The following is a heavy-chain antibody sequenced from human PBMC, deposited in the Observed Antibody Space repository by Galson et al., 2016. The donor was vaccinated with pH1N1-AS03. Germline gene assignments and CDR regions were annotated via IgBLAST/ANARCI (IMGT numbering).Heavy chain of an antibody. CDR1: GYSFTNYW. CDR3: ARHRLSVTHSFSTRGIDV. J-gene: IGHJ6*04. D-gene: IGHD5/OR15-5a*01. V-gene: IGHV5-51*01. Sequence: QSGAEVKRPGESLKISCKGSGYSFTNYWIGWVRQMPGKGLEWMGIIYPGDSYTRYSPSFQGQVTISSDKSITTAYLQWSNLKAPDTAMYYCARHRLSVTHSFSTRGIDVWGKGTTVTVSS. CDR2: IYPGDSYT.